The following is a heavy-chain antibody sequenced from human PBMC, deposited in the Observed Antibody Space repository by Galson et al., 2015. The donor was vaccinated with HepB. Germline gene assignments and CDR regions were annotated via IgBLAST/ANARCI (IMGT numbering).Heavy chain of an antibody. V-gene: IGHV3-33*01. J-gene: IGHJ4*02. Sequence: SLRLSCAASGFTVSNHGMHWVRQAAGKGLEWLAVIAYDGSYDQYADSVKGRFTISRDTSKNTVHLQMYSLRAEDTGVYYCVREQGYGGYRTSDYWGQGTPVTVSS. D-gene: IGHD4-17*01. CDR1: GFTVSNHG. CDR3: VREQGYGGYRTSDY. CDR2: IAYDGSYD.